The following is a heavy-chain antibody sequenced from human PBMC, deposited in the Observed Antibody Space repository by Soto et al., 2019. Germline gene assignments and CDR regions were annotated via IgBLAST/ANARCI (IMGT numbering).Heavy chain of an antibody. CDR3: ARAPEEIWFGERNYYGMDV. CDR1: GGSISSSSYY. Sequence: TSETLSLTCTVSGGSISSSSYYWGWIRQPPGKGLEWIGSIYYSGSTYYNPSLKSRVTISVDTSKNQFSLKLSSVTAADTAVYYCARAPEEIWFGERNYYGMDVWGQGTTVTVSS. J-gene: IGHJ6*02. CDR2: IYYSGST. V-gene: IGHV4-39*01. D-gene: IGHD3-10*01.